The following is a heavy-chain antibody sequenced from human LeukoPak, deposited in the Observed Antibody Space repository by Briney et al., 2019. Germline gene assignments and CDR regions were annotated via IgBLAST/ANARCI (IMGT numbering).Heavy chain of an antibody. Sequence: QTLSLTCAISGDSVSSNSAAWNWIRQSPSRGLEWLGRTYYRSKWYNDYEVSVRSRITINPDTSKNQFSLLLKSVTPEDTAVYYCARDASNGWYYFDYWGQGTLVTVSS. CDR2: TYYRSKWYN. CDR1: GDSVSSNSAA. CDR3: ARDASNGWYYFDY. V-gene: IGHV6-1*01. D-gene: IGHD6-19*01. J-gene: IGHJ4*02.